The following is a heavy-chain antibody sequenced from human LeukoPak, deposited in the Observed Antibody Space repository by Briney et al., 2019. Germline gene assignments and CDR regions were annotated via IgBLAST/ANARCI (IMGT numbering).Heavy chain of an antibody. CDR1: GFTFSDYS. Sequence: PGESLRLSCAASGFTFSDYSMNWVRQAPGKGLEWVPYIDGSGDTIYYADSVKGRFTISRDNAKNSLDLQMNSLRDEDTAVYYCSRRFDCWGQGTLVTVSS. CDR3: SRRFDC. J-gene: IGHJ4*02. CDR2: IDGSGDTI. V-gene: IGHV3-48*02.